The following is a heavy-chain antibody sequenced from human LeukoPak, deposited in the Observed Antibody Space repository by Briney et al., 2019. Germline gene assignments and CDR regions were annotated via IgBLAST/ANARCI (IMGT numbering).Heavy chain of an antibody. D-gene: IGHD3-22*01. CDR2: IYTSGST. CDR1: GGSISSGSYY. CDR3: AGDSSGYQANFDY. Sequence: SETLSLTCTVSGGSISSGSYYWSWIRQPAGKGLEWMGRIYTSGSTNYNPSLKSRVTISVDTSKNQFSLKLSSVTAADTAVYYCAGDSSGYQANFDYWGQGTLVTVSS. V-gene: IGHV4-61*02. J-gene: IGHJ4*02.